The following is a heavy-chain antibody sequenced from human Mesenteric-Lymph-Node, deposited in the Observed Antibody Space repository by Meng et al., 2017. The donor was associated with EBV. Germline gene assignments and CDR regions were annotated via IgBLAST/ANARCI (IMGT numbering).Heavy chain of an antibody. D-gene: IGHD5-12*01. CDR1: GYTFTSYY. Sequence: QVQLVQSGGEVKKPGASVKVSCKASGYTFTSYYVHWVRQAPGQGLEWMGIINPSGGSPTYAQKFQGRVTMTRDTTTSTVYMDLSSLRSDDTAVYYCARCVVATWSCDYWGQGTLVTVSS. V-gene: IGHV1-46*01. CDR2: INPSGGSP. CDR3: ARCVVATWSCDY. J-gene: IGHJ4*02.